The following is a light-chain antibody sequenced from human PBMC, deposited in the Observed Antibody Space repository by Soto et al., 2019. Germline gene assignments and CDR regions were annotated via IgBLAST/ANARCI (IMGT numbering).Light chain of an antibody. CDR2: WAS. V-gene: IGKV4-1*01. J-gene: IGKJ2*01. CDR3: QQYFNTPHT. CDR1: QSVFSNSKNKNY. Sequence: DIVMTPSPDSLAVSLGERATINCKSSQSVFSNSKNKNYFAWYQQKPGQPPKLLIYWASTRESGVPDRFSGSGSGTDFTLTISSLQAEDVAVYYCQQYFNTPHTFGQGTKLAIK.